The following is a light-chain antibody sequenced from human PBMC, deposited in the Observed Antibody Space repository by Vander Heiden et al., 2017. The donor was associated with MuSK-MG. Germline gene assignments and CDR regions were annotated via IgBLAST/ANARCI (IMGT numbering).Light chain of an antibody. CDR3: QQRNLWPPGGR. CDR2: DAS. Sequence: EIVLTQSPVTLSLSPGERATLSCRASQNINNYLAWYQQKPGQAPRLLIFDASNRATGIPARFSGSGSGTDFILTISSLEPEDFAVYFCQQRNLWPPGGRFGQGTKVEIK. J-gene: IGKJ1*01. V-gene: IGKV3-11*01. CDR1: QNINNY.